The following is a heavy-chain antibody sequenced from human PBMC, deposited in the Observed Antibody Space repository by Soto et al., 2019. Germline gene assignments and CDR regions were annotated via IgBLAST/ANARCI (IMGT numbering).Heavy chain of an antibody. CDR3: ARGSPVWVGELLGYHGMDV. J-gene: IGHJ6*02. CDR2: IYYSGST. D-gene: IGHD3-10*01. V-gene: IGHV4-59*01. CDR1: GGSLSSYY. Sequence: PSETLSLTCTVSGGSLSSYYWRWIRQPPGKGLEWIGYIYYSGSTNYNPSLKSRVTISVDTSKNQFSLKRSSVTAADTAVYYCARGSPVWVGELLGYHGMDVWGQGTTVTVSS.